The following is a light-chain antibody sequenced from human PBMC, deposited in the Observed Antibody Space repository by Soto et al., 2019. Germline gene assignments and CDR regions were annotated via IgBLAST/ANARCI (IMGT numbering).Light chain of an antibody. CDR2: DAS. CDR3: QQFKSHPYT. Sequence: AIQLTQSPSPLSASIGDRVTITCRASQGISNSLACYQQKPGTPPALLIYDASTLQSGVPSRFSGSGSGTDFTLTISSLQPGDFATYYCQQFKSHPYTFGQGPKLDIK. J-gene: IGKJ2*01. V-gene: IGKV1-13*02. CDR1: QGISNS.